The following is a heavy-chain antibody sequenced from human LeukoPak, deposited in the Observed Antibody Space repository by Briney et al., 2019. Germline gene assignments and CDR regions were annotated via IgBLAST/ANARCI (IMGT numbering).Heavy chain of an antibody. J-gene: IGHJ4*02. CDR1: GFTFGDYA. CDR3: TRVSDSSGHYGRD. CDR2: IRSKAYGGTT. V-gene: IGHV3-49*04. Sequence: GGSLRLSCTASGFTFGDYAMSWVRQAPGKGLEWVGFIRSKAYGGTTEYAASVKGRFTISRDDSKSIAYLQMNSLKTEDTAVYYCTRVSDSSGHYGRDWGQGTLVTVSS. D-gene: IGHD3-22*01.